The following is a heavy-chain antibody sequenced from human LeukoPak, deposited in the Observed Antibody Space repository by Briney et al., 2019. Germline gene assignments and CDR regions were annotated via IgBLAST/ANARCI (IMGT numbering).Heavy chain of an antibody. CDR1: GGSFSGYY. J-gene: IGHJ6*03. CDR2: INHSGST. Sequence: SETLSLTCAVYGGSFSGYYWSWIRQPPGKGLEWIGEINHSGSTNYNPSLKSRVTISVDTSKNQFSLKLSSVTAADTAVYYCARGVRGCSSTSCYIVDYYYYYYYMDVWGKGTTVTVSS. CDR3: ARGVRGCSSTSCYIVDYYYYYYYMDV. D-gene: IGHD2-2*02. V-gene: IGHV4-34*01.